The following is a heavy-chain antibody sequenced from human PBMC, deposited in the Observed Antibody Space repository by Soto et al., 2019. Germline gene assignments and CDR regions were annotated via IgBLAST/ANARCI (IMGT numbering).Heavy chain of an antibody. D-gene: IGHD3-22*01. CDR2: ISYDGSNK. V-gene: IGHV3-30*18. Sequence: GGSLRLSCAASGFTFSSYGMHWVRQAPGKGLEWVAVISYDGSNKYYADSVKGRFTISRDNSKNTLYLQMNSLRAEDTAVYYCAKDPSAPYYDSSGYYPAIDYWGQGTLVTVSS. CDR3: AKDPSAPYYDSSGYYPAIDY. J-gene: IGHJ4*02. CDR1: GFTFSSYG.